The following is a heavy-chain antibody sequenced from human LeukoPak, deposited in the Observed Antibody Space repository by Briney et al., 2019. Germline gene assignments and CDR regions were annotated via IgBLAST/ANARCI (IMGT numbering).Heavy chain of an antibody. D-gene: IGHD6-19*01. J-gene: IGHJ4*02. CDR3: AKAYSSGWYVGY. CDR2: IRYDGSNK. V-gene: IGHV3-30*02. Sequence: GGSLRLSCAASGFTFSSYGMHWVRQALGKGLEWVAFIRYDGSNKYYADSVKGRFTISRDNSKNTLYLQMNSLRAEDTAVYYCAKAYSSGWYVGYWGQGTLVTVSS. CDR1: GFTFSSYG.